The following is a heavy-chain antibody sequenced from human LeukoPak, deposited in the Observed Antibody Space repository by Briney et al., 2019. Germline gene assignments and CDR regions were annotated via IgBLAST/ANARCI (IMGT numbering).Heavy chain of an antibody. CDR3: AGQRPLYYYDSSGYFP. D-gene: IGHD3-22*01. V-gene: IGHV4-38-2*01. CDR2: INHSGST. CDR1: AYSISSDYY. Sequence: SETLSLTCAVSAYSISSDYYWGWIRQPPGKGLEWIGEINHSGSTNYNPSLKSRVTISVDTSKNQFSLKLSSVTAADTAVYYCAGQRPLYYYDSSGYFPWGQGTLVTVSS. J-gene: IGHJ5*02.